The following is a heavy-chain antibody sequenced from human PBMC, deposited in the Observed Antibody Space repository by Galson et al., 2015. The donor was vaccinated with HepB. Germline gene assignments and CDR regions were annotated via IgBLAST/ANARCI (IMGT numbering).Heavy chain of an antibody. D-gene: IGHD3-9*01. CDR3: AAAPYNILTGAGAGTFDI. Sequence: SVKVSCKVSGYPLTELSMHWVRQAPGKGLEWMGGFDPKDGEIMYAQKFQGRVTMTEDTSRDTAYVELTSLRSEDTAVYYCAAAPYNILTGAGAGTFDIWGQGTRVTVSP. J-gene: IGHJ3*02. CDR2: FDPKDGEI. CDR1: GYPLTELS. V-gene: IGHV1-24*01.